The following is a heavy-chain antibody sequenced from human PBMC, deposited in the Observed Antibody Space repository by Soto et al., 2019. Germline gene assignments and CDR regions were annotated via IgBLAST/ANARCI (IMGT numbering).Heavy chain of an antibody. J-gene: IGHJ4*02. Sequence: LRLSCVASGFNLSHPWMTWVRQAAWEWLEWVGRIKSKTDGGTADYAAPVKGRATISRDDSKNTVYLQMNSLKTEDTAVYYCTTGIYYDILTGYHNVAYWGQGALVTVSS. D-gene: IGHD3-9*01. V-gene: IGHV3-15*01. CDR3: TTGIYYDILTGYHNVAY. CDR2: IKSKTDGGTA. CDR1: GFNLSHPW.